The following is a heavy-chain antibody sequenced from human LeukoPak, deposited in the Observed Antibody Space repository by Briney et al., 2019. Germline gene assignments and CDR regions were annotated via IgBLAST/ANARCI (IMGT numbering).Heavy chain of an antibody. Sequence: PSETLSLTCTVSGGSISSGDYYWSWIRQPPGKGLEWIGYIYYSGSTYYNPSLKSRVTISVDTSKNQFSLKLSSVTAADTAVYYCASESSIAARPGLGAFDIWGQGIMVTVSS. V-gene: IGHV4-30-4*08. J-gene: IGHJ3*02. CDR3: ASESSIAARPGLGAFDI. D-gene: IGHD6-6*01. CDR1: GGSISSGDYY. CDR2: IYYSGST.